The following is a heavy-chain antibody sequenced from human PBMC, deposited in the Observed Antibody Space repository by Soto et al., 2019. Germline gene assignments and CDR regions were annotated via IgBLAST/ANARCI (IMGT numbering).Heavy chain of an antibody. CDR3: ARVLGADYFGY. D-gene: IGHD3-16*01. J-gene: IGHJ4*02. CDR2: MNPNSGGT. CDR1: GYTFTGEY. V-gene: IGHV1-2*02. Sequence: ASVKVSCKASGYTFTGEYMHWVRQAPGQGLEWMGWMNPNSGGTKYAQKFQGRATMTRDTSISTAYMELSSLTYDATAVYYCARVLGADYFGYWGQGTLVTVSS.